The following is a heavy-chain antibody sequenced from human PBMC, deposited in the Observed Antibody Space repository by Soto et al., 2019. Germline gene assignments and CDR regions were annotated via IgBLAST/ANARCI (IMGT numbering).Heavy chain of an antibody. J-gene: IGHJ5*02. CDR3: AGGGAGSGPFTWELTDP. CDR2: ITPFSGDV. V-gene: IGHV1-45*02. Sequence: QMQLVQSGAEVKKTGSSVTVSCKALGNTFTYRYLHWVRQAPGQALEWMGWITPFSGDVHYAQKFKERVTITRDRSINTAYMQMSSLRSEDTAMYFCAGGGAGSGPFTWELTDPWGQGTLVTVSS. CDR1: GNTFTYRY. D-gene: IGHD1-26*01.